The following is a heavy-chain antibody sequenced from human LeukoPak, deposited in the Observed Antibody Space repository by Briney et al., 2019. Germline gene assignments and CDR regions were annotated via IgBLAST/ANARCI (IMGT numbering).Heavy chain of an antibody. CDR3: VSSAAVLYYYGMDV. V-gene: IGHV3-33*01. CDR1: GFTFSSYG. Sequence: GGSLRLSCAASGFTFSSYGMHWVRQAPGKGLEWVAVIWYDGSNKYYADSVKGRFTISRDNSKNTLYLQMNSLRAEDTAVYYCVSSAAVLYYYGMDVWGQGTTVTVSS. CDR2: IWYDGSNK. J-gene: IGHJ6*02. D-gene: IGHD6-13*01.